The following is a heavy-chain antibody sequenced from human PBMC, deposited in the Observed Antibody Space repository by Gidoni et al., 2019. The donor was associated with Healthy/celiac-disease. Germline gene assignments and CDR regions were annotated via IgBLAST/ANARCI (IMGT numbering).Heavy chain of an antibody. V-gene: IGHV3-23*01. D-gene: IGHD6-13*01. J-gene: IGHJ3*02. Sequence: EVQLLESGGGLVQPWGSLRLSCAASGFTFSSYAMSWVRQAPGKGLEWVSAISGSGGSTYYADSVNGRFTISRDNSKNTLYLQMNSLRAEDTAVYYWAKDPGRAPEGAFDIWGQGTMVTVSS. CDR1: GFTFSSYA. CDR3: AKDPGRAPEGAFDI. CDR2: ISGSGGST.